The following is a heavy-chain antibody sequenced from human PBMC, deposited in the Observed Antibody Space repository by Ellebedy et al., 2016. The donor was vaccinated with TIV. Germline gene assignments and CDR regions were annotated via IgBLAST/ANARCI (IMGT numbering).Heavy chain of an antibody. J-gene: IGHJ4*02. V-gene: IGHV1-18*04. CDR1: GYTFNSYG. CDR2: ISAYNGNT. Sequence: AASVKVSCQASGYTFNSYGISWVRQAPGQGLEWMGWISAYNGNTNYAQKLKGRVTMTTDTSTSTAYMELRSLRSDDTAVYYCARRGPPYFDYWGQGTLVTVSS. CDR3: ARRGPPYFDY. D-gene: IGHD1-14*01.